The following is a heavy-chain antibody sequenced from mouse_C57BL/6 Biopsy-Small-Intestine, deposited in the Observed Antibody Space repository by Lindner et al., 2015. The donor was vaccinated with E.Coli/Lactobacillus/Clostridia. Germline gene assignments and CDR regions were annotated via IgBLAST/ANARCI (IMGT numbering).Heavy chain of an antibody. V-gene: IGHV1-53*01. J-gene: IGHJ3*01. CDR2: INPSGDGST. D-gene: IGHD1-1*01. Sequence: SVKVSCKASGYTFISYYMHWVRQAPGQGLEWMGIINPSGDGSTSYAQKFQGRVTMTRDTSTSTVYMELSSLRSEDTAVYYCARPRDTSYDLRYAFDIWGQGTMVTVSS. CDR3: ARPRDTSYDLRYAFDI. CDR1: GYTFISYY.